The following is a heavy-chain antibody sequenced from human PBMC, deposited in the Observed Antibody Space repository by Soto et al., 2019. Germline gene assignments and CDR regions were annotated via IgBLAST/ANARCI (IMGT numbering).Heavy chain of an antibody. CDR3: ARDLRFGNFDY. V-gene: IGHV1-2*04. CDR1: GCTFTGYY. D-gene: IGHD3-16*01. CDR2: INPNSGGT. Sequence: ASVKVSFKASGCTFTGYYMHWVRQAPGQGLEWMGWINPNSGGTNYAQKFQGWVTMTRDTSISTAYMELSRLRSDDTAVYYCARDLRFGNFDYWGQGTLVTVSS. J-gene: IGHJ4*02.